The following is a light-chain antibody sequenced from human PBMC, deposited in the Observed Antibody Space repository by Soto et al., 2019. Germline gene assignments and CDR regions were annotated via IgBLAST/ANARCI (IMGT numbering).Light chain of an antibody. J-gene: IGKJ2*01. Sequence: DIQMTQSPSYLSASVGDIVTITCRASQSISDYLNWYQQKPGKAPKLLIHAASSLQSGVPSRFSGSGSGTDFTLTISSLQHEDFATYYCQQSYNTLLYTFGQGTKLEIK. V-gene: IGKV1-39*01. CDR3: QQSYNTLLYT. CDR2: AAS. CDR1: QSISDY.